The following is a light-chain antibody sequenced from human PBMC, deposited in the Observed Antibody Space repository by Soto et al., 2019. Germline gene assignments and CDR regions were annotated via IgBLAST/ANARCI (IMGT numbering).Light chain of an antibody. CDR3: QQYDIYPLT. V-gene: IGKV1-5*01. Sequence: IQMPQSPSTLAASGVDIVTMTCRASQSISNWLAWYQQKPGKAPKLLIYDASSLESGVSLRFSGSGSGTEFTLTISSLQPDDFATYYCQQYDIYPLTFCGVGKVDIK. J-gene: IGKJ4*01. CDR2: DAS. CDR1: QSISNW.